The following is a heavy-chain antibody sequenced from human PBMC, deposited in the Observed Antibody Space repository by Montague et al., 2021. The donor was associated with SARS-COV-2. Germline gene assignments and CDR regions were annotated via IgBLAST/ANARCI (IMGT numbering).Heavy chain of an antibody. CDR2: VHYTGST. CDR3: ARAQNTCFIANCVNYFEV. Sequence: SETLSLTCEVSGDSISSYYWSWIRQSPGKGLEWIGYVHYTGSTEYNPSLKTRVTLSPDTPRNHFSLKLRSVTAADTAVYYCARAQNTCFIANCVNYFEVWGLGALVTVSS. V-gene: IGHV4-59*01. J-gene: IGHJ4*02. CDR1: GDSISSYY. D-gene: IGHD1-1*01.